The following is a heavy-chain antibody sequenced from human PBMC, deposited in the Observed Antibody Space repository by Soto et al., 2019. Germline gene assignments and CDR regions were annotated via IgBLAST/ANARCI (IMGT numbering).Heavy chain of an antibody. V-gene: IGHV4-39*02. CDR2: IFYTGTS. Sequence: PSETLSLTCSVSGGSISYNSYYWGWIRQPPGKGLEWVGGIFYTGTSYYSPSLKDRVTISVDTSKNSFSLNLTSVTAADTAVYFCARLVVVAPVANAWGQGTLVTVSS. CDR3: ARLVVVAPVANA. CDR1: GGSISYNSYY. J-gene: IGHJ5*02. D-gene: IGHD2-2*01.